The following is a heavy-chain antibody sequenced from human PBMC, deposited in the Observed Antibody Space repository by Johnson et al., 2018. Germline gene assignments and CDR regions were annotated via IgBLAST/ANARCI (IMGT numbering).Heavy chain of an antibody. CDR1: GFTFSSYA. CDR2: ISYDGSNK. D-gene: IGHD3-9*01. CDR3: ARDPSFDTGYYYYYMDV. J-gene: IGHJ6*03. Sequence: QVQLVESGGGVVQPGRSLRLSCAASGFTFSSYAMHWVRQAPGKGLEWVAIISYDGSNKYYADSVKGRFTISRDNSKNTLYLQMNSLRAEDTAVYDCARDPSFDTGYYYYYMDVWGKGTTVTVSS. V-gene: IGHV3-30-3*01.